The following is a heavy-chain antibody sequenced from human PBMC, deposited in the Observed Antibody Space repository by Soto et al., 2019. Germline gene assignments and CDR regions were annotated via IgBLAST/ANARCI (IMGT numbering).Heavy chain of an antibody. CDR2: ISDSGSS. J-gene: IGHJ4*02. CDR1: GGSISSGRFY. Sequence: QVQLQESGPGLVKPSQTLTLTCTVSGGSISSGRFYWSWIRQHPGRGLEWIGHISDSGSSYYNPSLESRVTRSVDTSKNQFSLKLSAVTAADTAVYFCARTTFYDVFTAYYSLFDYWGQGTRVTVSS. D-gene: IGHD3-9*01. CDR3: ARTTFYDVFTAYYSLFDY. V-gene: IGHV4-31*03.